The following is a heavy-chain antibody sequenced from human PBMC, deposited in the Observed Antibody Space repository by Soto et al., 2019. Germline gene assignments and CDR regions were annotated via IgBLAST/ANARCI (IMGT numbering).Heavy chain of an antibody. V-gene: IGHV4-31*03. D-gene: IGHD3-22*01. CDR1: GGSISSGGYY. J-gene: IGHJ5*02. CDR3: ARAPRDLYYYDSSGYPSWFDP. Sequence: PSETPSLTCTVSGGSISSGGYYWSWIRQHPGKGLEWIGYIYYSGSTYYNPSLKSRVTISVDTSKNQFSLKLSSVTAADTAVYYCARAPRDLYYYDSSGYPSWFDPWGQGTLVTVSS. CDR2: IYYSGST.